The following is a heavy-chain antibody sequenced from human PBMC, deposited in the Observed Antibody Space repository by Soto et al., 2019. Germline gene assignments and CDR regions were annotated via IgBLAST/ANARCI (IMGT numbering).Heavy chain of an antibody. J-gene: IGHJ4*02. V-gene: IGHV4-39*01. Sequence: QLQLQESGPGLVKPSETLSLTCTVSGGSISSSSYYWGWIRQPPGKGLEWIGSIYYSGSTYYNPSLKNRVTISVEKSKNRYSQALSSVTGSDTAVKYFQRRLRVRSWHGEGTYYFDYWGKGTRVTFSS. D-gene: IGHD1-26*01. CDR1: GGSISSSSYY. CDR2: IYYSGST. CDR3: QRRLRVRSWHGEGTYYFDY.